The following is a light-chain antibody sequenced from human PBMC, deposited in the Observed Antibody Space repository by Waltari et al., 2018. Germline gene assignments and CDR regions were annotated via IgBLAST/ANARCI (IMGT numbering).Light chain of an antibody. J-gene: IGLJ3*02. CDR2: GNN. CDR1: SSNIGAFFD. Sequence: QSALTQPPSVSGAPGQSVTISCTGSSSNIGAFFDVHWYQQLPGAAPKLLIYGNNNRPSGVPGRFAASRSVTAASLSITGLQAEDEAHYYCQSFDRTLRGGVFGGGTKLTV. CDR3: QSFDRTLRGGV. V-gene: IGLV1-40*01.